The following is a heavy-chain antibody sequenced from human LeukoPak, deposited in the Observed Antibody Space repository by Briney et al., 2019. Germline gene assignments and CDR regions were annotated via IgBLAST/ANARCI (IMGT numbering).Heavy chain of an antibody. CDR1: GFPFSDYY. V-gene: IGHV3-11*05. CDR2: ISSSSTYT. Sequence: GGSLRLSCATSGFPFSDYYMSWIRQAPGKGLEWVSYISSSSTYTKYADSVKGRFTIFRDNAKNSLFLQMNSLRAEDTAVYYCARAGGGSASYFAYWGQGALVTVSS. CDR3: ARAGGGSASYFAY. D-gene: IGHD6-19*01. J-gene: IGHJ4*02.